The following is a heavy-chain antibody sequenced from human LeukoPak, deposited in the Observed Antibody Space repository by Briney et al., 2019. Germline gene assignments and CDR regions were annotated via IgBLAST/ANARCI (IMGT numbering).Heavy chain of an antibody. CDR2: IIPILGIA. CDR1: GGTFSSYA. CDR3: ARGVGHPTDLDY. Sequence: SVKVSCKASGGTFSSYAISWVRQAPGQGLEWMGRIIPILGIANYAQKFQGGVTITADKSTSTAYMELSSLRSEDTAVYYCARGVGHPTDLDYWGQGTLVTVSS. V-gene: IGHV1-69*04. J-gene: IGHJ4*02. D-gene: IGHD4-4*01.